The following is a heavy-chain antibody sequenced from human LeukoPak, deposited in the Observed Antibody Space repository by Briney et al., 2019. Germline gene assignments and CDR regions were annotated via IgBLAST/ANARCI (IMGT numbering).Heavy chain of an antibody. CDR1: GGSFSGHW. Sequence: SETLSLTCVVFGGSFSGHWWNWIRQPPGKGLEWIGEINHSGSTNYNPSLKSRVTISVDTSKNQFSLKLSSVTAADTAVYYCASPGVGATIDYWGQGTLVTVSS. J-gene: IGHJ4*02. V-gene: IGHV4-34*01. CDR2: INHSGST. D-gene: IGHD1-26*01. CDR3: ASPGVGATIDY.